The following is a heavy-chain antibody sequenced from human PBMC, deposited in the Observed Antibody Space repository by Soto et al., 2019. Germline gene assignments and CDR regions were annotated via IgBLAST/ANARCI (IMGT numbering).Heavy chain of an antibody. CDR3: ARDPSGYGPLDY. Sequence: GSLRLCCAASGRNCGSYGGHWIRQAPGKGLVWVSRINTDGSVAMYAVSVEGRFTISRDNSKNTLYLQMNSLRAEDTAVYYCARDPSGYGPLDYWGQGTLVTVSS. V-gene: IGHV3-74*03. J-gene: IGHJ4*02. D-gene: IGHD5-12*01. CDR1: GRNCGSYG. CDR2: INTDGSVA.